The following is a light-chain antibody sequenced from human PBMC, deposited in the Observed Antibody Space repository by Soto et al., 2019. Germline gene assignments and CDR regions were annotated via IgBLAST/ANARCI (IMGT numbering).Light chain of an antibody. CDR3: QPSYSTPRT. J-gene: IGKJ1*01. V-gene: IGKV1-39*01. CDR2: AAS. Sequence: DIQVTQTPSSLSASVGNRVTITCRASQSISTYLNWYQQRPGKAPQVLIYAASTLQSGAPSRFSGSGSGTDFTLTISSLQHEAFATYYCQPSYSTPRTFGLGAKLDI. CDR1: QSISTY.